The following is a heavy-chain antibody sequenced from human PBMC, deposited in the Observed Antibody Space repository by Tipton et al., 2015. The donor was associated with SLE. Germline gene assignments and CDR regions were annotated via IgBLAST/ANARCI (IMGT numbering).Heavy chain of an antibody. CDR2: IYYSGST. CDR1: GGSISSGGYY. V-gene: IGHV4-31*03. J-gene: IGHJ6*03. D-gene: IGHD6-25*01. Sequence: TLSLTCTVSGGSISSGGYYWSWIRPHPGKGLEWIGYIYYSGSTYYNPSLKSRVTISVDTSKNQFSLKLSSVTAADTAVYYCARGSIAAAGRDYYYYYMDVWDKGTTVTVSS. CDR3: ARGSIAAAGRDYYYYYMDV.